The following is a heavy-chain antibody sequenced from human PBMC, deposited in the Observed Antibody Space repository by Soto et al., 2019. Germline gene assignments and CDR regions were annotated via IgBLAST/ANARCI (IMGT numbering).Heavy chain of an antibody. CDR2: VTGSGSAT. D-gene: IGHD1-7*01. Sequence: GGSLRLSCAASGFTFNKYAMAWVRQAPGKGLEWVSDVTGSGSATYYADSVKGRVTISRDNSKNTLYLQINNLRAEDTALYYCAKAGTTSPYYYMDVWYKGTTVTGSS. V-gene: IGHV3-23*01. CDR1: GFTFNKYA. CDR3: AKAGTTSPYYYMDV. J-gene: IGHJ6*03.